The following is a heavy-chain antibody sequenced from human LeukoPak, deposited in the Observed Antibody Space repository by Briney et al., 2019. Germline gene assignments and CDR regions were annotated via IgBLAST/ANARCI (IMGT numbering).Heavy chain of an antibody. D-gene: IGHD1-26*01. CDR1: GDSFTIYY. J-gene: IGHJ5*02. Sequence: ASVTVSFKASGDSFTIYYMHWVRQAPGQGREWMGIINPSGGSRRYEQKFQGRVTMMRETTTSKVYMEMRSLRSEDTALYYCARGVVRYSIVGATAWFDPWGQGTLVTVSS. V-gene: IGHV1-46*01. CDR2: INPSGGSR. CDR3: ARGVVRYSIVGATAWFDP.